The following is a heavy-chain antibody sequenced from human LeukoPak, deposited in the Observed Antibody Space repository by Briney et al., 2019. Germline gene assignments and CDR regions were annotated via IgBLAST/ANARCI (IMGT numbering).Heavy chain of an antibody. Sequence: PGGSLRLSCAASGFTFSSYSMNWVRQAPGKGLEWVSSITTSSSYIYYADSVKGRFTVSRYNAKNSLYLQMNSLRAEDTAVYYCARGLGGWYAGRDYWGQGTLVTVSS. CDR1: GFTFSSYS. D-gene: IGHD6-19*01. V-gene: IGHV3-21*01. CDR2: ITTSSSYI. J-gene: IGHJ4*02. CDR3: ARGLGGWYAGRDY.